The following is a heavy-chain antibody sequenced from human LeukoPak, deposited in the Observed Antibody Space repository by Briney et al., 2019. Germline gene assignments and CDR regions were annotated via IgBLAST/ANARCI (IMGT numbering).Heavy chain of an antibody. CDR2: IYSGDGT. J-gene: IGHJ4*02. CDR3: ARFSSLAAAGTIDY. CDR1: GFTVSSNH. V-gene: IGHV3-66*01. D-gene: IGHD6-13*01. Sequence: GGSLRLSCAASGFTVSSNHMNWVRQAAGKGLEWVSVIYSGDGTYYADSVEGRFTISRDNSKNTLYLQMNSLRAEDTAVYYCARFSSLAAAGTIDYWGQGTLVTVSS.